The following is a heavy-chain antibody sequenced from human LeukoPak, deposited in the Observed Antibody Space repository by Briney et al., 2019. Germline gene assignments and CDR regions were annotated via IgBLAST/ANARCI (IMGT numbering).Heavy chain of an antibody. V-gene: IGHV1-46*01. J-gene: IGHJ4*02. CDR1: GYTFTSYY. CDR3: ARVDGSSWLNDY. Sequence: ASVTVSCTASGYTFTSYYMHWMRQAPGQGLEWMGIINPSGGSTSYAQKFQGRVTMTRDTSTSTVYMELSSLRSEDTAVYYCARVDGSSWLNDYWGQGTLVTVSS. CDR2: INPSGGST. D-gene: IGHD6-13*01.